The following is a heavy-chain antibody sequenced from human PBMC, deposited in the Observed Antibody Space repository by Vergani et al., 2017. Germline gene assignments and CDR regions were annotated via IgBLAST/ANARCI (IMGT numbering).Heavy chain of an antibody. CDR1: GFTFSSYS. CDR2: ISSSSSTI. J-gene: IGHJ6*02. Sequence: EVQLVESGGGLVQPGGSLRLSCAASGFTFSSYSMNWVRQAPGKGLEWVSYISSSSSTIYYADSVKGRFTISRDNAKNSLYLQMNSLRAEDTAVYYCARCGSCHAPIYYYYGMDVWGQGP. V-gene: IGHV3-48*01. CDR3: ARCGSCHAPIYYYYGMDV. D-gene: IGHD2-15*01.